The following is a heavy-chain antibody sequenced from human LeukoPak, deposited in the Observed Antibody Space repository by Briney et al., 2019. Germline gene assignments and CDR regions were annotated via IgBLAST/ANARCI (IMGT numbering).Heavy chain of an antibody. CDR3: AKAYYYDSSGFTHAFDI. CDR2: ISGSGGST. V-gene: IGHV3-23*01. Sequence: GGSLRLSCAASGFTFSSYGMSWVRQAPGKGLEWVSAISGSGGSTYYADSAKGRFTISRDNSKNTLYLQMNSLRAEDTAVYYCAKAYYYDSSGFTHAFDIWGQGTMVTVSS. J-gene: IGHJ3*02. CDR1: GFTFSSYG. D-gene: IGHD3-22*01.